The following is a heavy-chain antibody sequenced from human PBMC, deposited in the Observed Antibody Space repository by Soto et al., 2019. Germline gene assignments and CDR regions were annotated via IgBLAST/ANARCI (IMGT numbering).Heavy chain of an antibody. CDR3: ARHGGYCSGGSCYWFDP. J-gene: IGHJ5*02. CDR1: GGSISSYY. CDR2: IYYSGST. Sequence: SETLSLTCTVSGGSISSYYWSWIRQPPGKGLEWIGYIYYSGSTNYNPSLKSRVTISVDTSKNQFSLKLSSVTAADTAVYYCARHGGYCSGGSCYWFDPWGQGTLVTVS. V-gene: IGHV4-59*08. D-gene: IGHD2-15*01.